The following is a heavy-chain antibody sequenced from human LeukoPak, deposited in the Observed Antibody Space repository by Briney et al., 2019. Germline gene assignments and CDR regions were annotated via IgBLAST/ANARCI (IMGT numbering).Heavy chain of an antibody. V-gene: IGHV1-8*01. CDR3: ARGASSSGSYYFDY. CDR1: GYTFTSYD. J-gene: IGHJ4*02. CDR2: MNPNSGNT. Sequence: GASVRVSCKASGYTFTSYDINWVRQATGQGLEWMGWMNPNSGNTGYAQKFQGRVTMTRNTSISTAYMELSSLRSEDTAVYYCARGASSSGSYYFDYWGQGTLVTVSS. D-gene: IGHD6-19*01.